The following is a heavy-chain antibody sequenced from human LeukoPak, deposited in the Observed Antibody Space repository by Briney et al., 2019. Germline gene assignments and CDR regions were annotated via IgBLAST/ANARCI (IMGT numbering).Heavy chain of an antibody. CDR2: IHTSGIT. Sequence: SQTLSLTCTVSGGSISSGSYYWSWIRHPAGKGLEWIGRIHTSGITNYSPSLKSRVTMSVDTSKNQFSLKLSSVTAADTAVYYCARDRYYYDSSGDAFDIWGQGTMVTVSS. CDR3: ARDRYYYDSSGDAFDI. CDR1: GGSISSGSYY. D-gene: IGHD3-22*01. J-gene: IGHJ3*02. V-gene: IGHV4-61*02.